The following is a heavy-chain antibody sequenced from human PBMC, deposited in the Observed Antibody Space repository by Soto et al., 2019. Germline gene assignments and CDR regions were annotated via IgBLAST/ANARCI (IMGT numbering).Heavy chain of an antibody. J-gene: IGHJ4*02. Sequence: QITLKESGPTLVKPTQTLTLTCTFSGFSLSTTAEGVGWIRQPPGKALEWLALIYWDDYERYSPSLKRRLTITKDTTKYQVVLTRTNVDPVDTATYYCAHGSCSSADCYPNPYLDYWGQGILVTVSP. CDR1: GFSLSTTAEG. V-gene: IGHV2-5*02. D-gene: IGHD2-2*01. CDR2: IYWDDYE. CDR3: AHGSCSSADCYPNPYLDY.